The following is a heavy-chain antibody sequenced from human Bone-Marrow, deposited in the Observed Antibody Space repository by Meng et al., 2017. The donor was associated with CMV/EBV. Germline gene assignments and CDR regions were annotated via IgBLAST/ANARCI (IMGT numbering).Heavy chain of an antibody. J-gene: IGHJ4*02. D-gene: IGHD6-19*01. CDR3: VRSSGWSLFDY. CDR1: GFTFSDYY. V-gene: IGHV1-2*02. Sequence: QGQAGRSGAEMKKPGASVKVSCTTSGFTFSDYYIRWVRQAPGQGLEWMGWVNSNNDATNYARKFQGRVSMTRDTSISTAHMELSRLMSDDTAVYYCVRSSGWSLFDYWGQGTLVTVSS. CDR2: VNSNNDAT.